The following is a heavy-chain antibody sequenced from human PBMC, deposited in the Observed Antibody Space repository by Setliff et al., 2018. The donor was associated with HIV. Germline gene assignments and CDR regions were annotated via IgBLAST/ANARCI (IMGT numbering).Heavy chain of an antibody. D-gene: IGHD6-13*01. V-gene: IGHV3-30*07. CDR1: GFSVSSPY. Sequence: GGSLRLSCAASGFSVSSPYMSWVRQAPGKGLEWVAVISYDGSNKYYADSVKGRFTISRDNSKNTLYLQMNSLTSEDTAVYYCATLPAAIVSSTYYFDYWGQGTLVTVSS. CDR2: ISYDGSNK. J-gene: IGHJ4*02. CDR3: ATLPAAIVSSTYYFDY.